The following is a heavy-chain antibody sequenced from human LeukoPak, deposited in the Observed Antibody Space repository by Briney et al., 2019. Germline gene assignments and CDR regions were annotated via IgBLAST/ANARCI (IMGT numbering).Heavy chain of an antibody. J-gene: IGHJ5*02. CDR2: INTNNGNT. Sequence: VASVKVSCKASGYTFTSYGISWVRQAPGQGLEWMGWINTNNGNTNYAQKLQGRVTMTTDTSTSTAYMELSSLRSEDTAVYYCARLLMRNYYDSSGYYNWFDPWGQGTLVTVSS. V-gene: IGHV1-18*01. D-gene: IGHD3-22*01. CDR3: ARLLMRNYYDSSGYYNWFDP. CDR1: GYTFTSYG.